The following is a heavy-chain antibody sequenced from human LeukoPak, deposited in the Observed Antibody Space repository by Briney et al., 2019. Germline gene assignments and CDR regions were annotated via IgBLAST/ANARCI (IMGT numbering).Heavy chain of an antibody. J-gene: IGHJ4*02. CDR3: TRELGPYYHGSGSTDY. D-gene: IGHD3-10*01. Sequence: QPGRSLRLSCTASGFTFRDYAMSWVRRAPGKGLERVGFIRSKRYGGTTEYAASVKGKFTISRDDSKTIAYLQMNSLKTEDAAVYYCTRELGPYYHGSGSTDYWGQGTLVTVSS. CDR2: IRSKRYGGTT. CDR1: GFTFRDYA. V-gene: IGHV3-49*04.